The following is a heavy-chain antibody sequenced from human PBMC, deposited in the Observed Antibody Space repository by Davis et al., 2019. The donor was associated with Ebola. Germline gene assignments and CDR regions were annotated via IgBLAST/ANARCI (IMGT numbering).Heavy chain of an antibody. V-gene: IGHV3-21*01. Sequence: GESLKISCAASGFTFSSYSMNWVRQAPGKGLEWVSSISSSSSYIYYADSVKGRFTISRDNAKNSLYLQMNSLRAEDTAVYYCARVVGYCSGGSCYSGVFDYWGQGTLVTVSS. CDR1: GFTFSSYS. CDR2: ISSSSSYI. J-gene: IGHJ4*02. D-gene: IGHD2-15*01. CDR3: ARVVGYCSGGSCYSGVFDY.